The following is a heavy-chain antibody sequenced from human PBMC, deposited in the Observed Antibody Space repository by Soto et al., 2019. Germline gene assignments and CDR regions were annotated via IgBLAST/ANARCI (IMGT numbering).Heavy chain of an antibody. CDR1: GGSFSGYY. CDR3: ARGKTLYYYDTSGYYFDS. Sequence: WGTLSLTGAVYGGSFSGYYGGWIRQPPGKGLEWIGEINHSGSTNYNPSLKSRVTISVDTSKNQFSLKLSSVTAADTAVYYCARGKTLYYYDTSGYYFDSWGQGTLVTVSS. V-gene: IGHV4-34*01. J-gene: IGHJ4*02. D-gene: IGHD3-22*01. CDR2: INHSGST.